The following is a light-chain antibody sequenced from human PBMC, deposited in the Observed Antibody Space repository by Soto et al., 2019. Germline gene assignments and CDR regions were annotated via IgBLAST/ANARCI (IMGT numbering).Light chain of an antibody. V-gene: IGKV1-39*01. CDR3: QQSYSTLQT. J-gene: IGKJ2*01. Sequence: DIQMTQSPSSLSASVGDRVTITCRASQSISSYLNWYQQKPGKAPKLLIYAASSLQSGVPSRFSGRGSETDFTLTISSLQPEDFATYYCQQSYSTLQTFGQGTKVEIK. CDR2: AAS. CDR1: QSISSY.